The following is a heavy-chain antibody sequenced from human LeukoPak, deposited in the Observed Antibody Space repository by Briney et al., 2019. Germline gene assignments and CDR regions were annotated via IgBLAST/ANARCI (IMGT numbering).Heavy chain of an antibody. CDR1: GFTFSSYS. CDR2: ISSSSSYI. J-gene: IGHJ2*01. D-gene: IGHD3-3*01. CDR3: ARERSPKYFNL. V-gene: IGHV3-21*01. Sequence: PGGSLRLSCAASGFTFSSYSMNWVRQAPGKGMQWVSSISSSSSYIYYADSVKGRVTISRDNAKNSLYLQMNSLRAEDTAVYYCARERSPKYFNLWGRGTLVTVSS.